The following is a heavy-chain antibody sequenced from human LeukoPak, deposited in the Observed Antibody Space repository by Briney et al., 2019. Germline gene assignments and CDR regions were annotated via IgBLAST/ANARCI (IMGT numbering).Heavy chain of an antibody. CDR3: AKDGYSSSSQLGYFDY. J-gene: IGHJ4*02. D-gene: IGHD6-6*01. CDR1: GFTFSSYA. Sequence: GGSLRLSCAASGFTFSSYAMSWVRQAPGKGLEWVSAISGSGGSTYYADSVKGRFTISRDNSKNTLYLQMNSLRAEDTAVYYCAKDGYSSSSQLGYFDYWGQGTLVTVSS. CDR2: ISGSGGST. V-gene: IGHV3-23*01.